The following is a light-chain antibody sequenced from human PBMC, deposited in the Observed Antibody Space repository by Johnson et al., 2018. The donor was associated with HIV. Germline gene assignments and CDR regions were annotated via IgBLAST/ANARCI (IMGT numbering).Light chain of an antibody. CDR2: ENN. Sequence: QSVLTQPPSVSAAPGQKVTISCSGSSSKIGNNYVSWYQQLPGTAPKLLIYENNRRPSGTPDRFSGSKSGTSATLGITGLQTGDEADYFCGTWDSSLSTGVFGTGTEVTVL. CDR1: SSKIGNNY. CDR3: GTWDSSLSTGV. V-gene: IGLV1-51*02. J-gene: IGLJ1*01.